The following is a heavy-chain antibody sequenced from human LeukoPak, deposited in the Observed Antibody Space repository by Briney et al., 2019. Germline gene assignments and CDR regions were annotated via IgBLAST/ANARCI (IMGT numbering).Heavy chain of an antibody. D-gene: IGHD3-10*01. J-gene: IGHJ5*02. CDR3: ARTMVRGVIIMGDNWFDP. CDR2: ISSSSSYI. CDR1: GFTFSSYS. V-gene: IGHV3-21*04. Sequence: GGSLRLSCAASGFTFSSYSMNWVRQAPGKGLEWVSSISSSSSYIYYADSVKGRFTISRDNAKNSLYLQMNSLRAEDTAVYYCARTMVRGVIIMGDNWFDPWGQGTLVTVSS.